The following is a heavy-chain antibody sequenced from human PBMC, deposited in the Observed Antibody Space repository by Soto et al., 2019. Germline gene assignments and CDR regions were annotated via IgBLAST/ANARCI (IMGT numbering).Heavy chain of an antibody. D-gene: IGHD2-2*01. CDR1: GYTFTRSG. Sequence: QVQLVQSGAEVKKPGASVKVSCKASGYTFTRSGISWVRQAPGQGLEWMGWISTYNGDTNYAQTFQGRVTMTTDTSTSTVHMEARSLRSDDTAVYYCAREGGAPYDYDGMDVWGQGTPVTVSS. CDR3: AREGGAPYDYDGMDV. J-gene: IGHJ6*02. V-gene: IGHV1-18*01. CDR2: ISTYNGDT.